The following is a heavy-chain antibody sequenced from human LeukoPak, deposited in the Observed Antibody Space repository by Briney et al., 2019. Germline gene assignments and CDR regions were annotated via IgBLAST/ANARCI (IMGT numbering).Heavy chain of an antibody. V-gene: IGHV3-53*01. D-gene: IGHD3-16*01. CDR1: GFTFSNAW. J-gene: IGHJ4*02. Sequence: GGSLRLSCAASGFTFSNAWMSWVRQAPGKGLEWISSLRGDGETFYIDSVKGRFTLSRDESRNTVYLQLNSLRVEDTAVYFCAKASWVSRADAVLWGQGTLVTVSS. CDR2: LRGDGET. CDR3: AKASWVSRADAVL.